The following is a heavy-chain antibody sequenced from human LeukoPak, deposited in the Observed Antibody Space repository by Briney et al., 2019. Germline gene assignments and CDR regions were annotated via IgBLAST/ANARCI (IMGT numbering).Heavy chain of an antibody. D-gene: IGHD5-24*01. CDR2: IYPGDSDT. J-gene: IGHJ3*02. CDR3: ARQGDGYNPPDAFDI. V-gene: IGHV5-51*01. CDR1: GYSFTSYW. Sequence: GESLQISCKGSGYSFTSYWIGWVRQMPGKGLEWMGIIYPGDSDTRYSPSFQGQVTISADKSISTAYLQWSSLKASDTAMYYCARQGDGYNPPDAFDIWGQGTMVTVSS.